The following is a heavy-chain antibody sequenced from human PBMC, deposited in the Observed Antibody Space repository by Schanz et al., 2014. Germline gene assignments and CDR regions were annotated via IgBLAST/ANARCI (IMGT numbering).Heavy chain of an antibody. D-gene: IGHD3-9*01. Sequence: VQLLQFGGGVVQPGRSLRLSCAASGFTFSSYAMHWVRQAPGKGLEWVSALSGSGGSTYYADSVKGRFTISRDNSKNTLYLQMNSLRAEDTAVYYCAKQIHYDILTVTRNWGQGTLXTVSS. CDR2: LSGSGGST. CDR3: AKQIHYDILTVTRN. V-gene: IGHV3-23*01. CDR1: GFTFSSYA. J-gene: IGHJ4*02.